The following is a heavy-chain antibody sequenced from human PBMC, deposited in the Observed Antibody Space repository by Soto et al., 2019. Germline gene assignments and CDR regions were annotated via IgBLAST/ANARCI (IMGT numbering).Heavy chain of an antibody. CDR3: ARPLKRWHNWFDP. CDR1: GYTFTSYA. Sequence: GASVKVSCKASGYTFTSYAMHWVRQAPGQRLEWMGWINAGNGNTKYSQKFQGRVTITRDTSASTAYMELSSLRSEDTAVYYCARPLKRWHNWFDPWGQGTLVTVSS. D-gene: IGHD6-19*01. V-gene: IGHV1-3*01. J-gene: IGHJ5*02. CDR2: INAGNGNT.